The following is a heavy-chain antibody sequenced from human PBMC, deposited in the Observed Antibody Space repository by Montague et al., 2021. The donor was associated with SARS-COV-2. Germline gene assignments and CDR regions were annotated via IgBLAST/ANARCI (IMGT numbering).Heavy chain of an antibody. CDR2: ISDSGGST. CDR1: GFTFSSYG. D-gene: IGHD3-9*01. CDR3: ANRGVRYFDAQWVWYYFDY. J-gene: IGHJ4*02. Sequence: SLRLSCPASGFTFSSYGMTWVRQAPGKGLEWVSTISDSGGSTYYADSVKGRFTISRDNSKNTLYLQMNSLRAEDTAVYYCANRGVRYFDAQWVWYYFDYWGQGTLVTVSS. V-gene: IGHV3-23*01.